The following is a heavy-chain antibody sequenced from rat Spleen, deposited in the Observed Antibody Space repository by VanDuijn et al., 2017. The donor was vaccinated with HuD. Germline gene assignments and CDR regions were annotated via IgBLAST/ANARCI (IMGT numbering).Heavy chain of an antibody. CDR2: ITNSGGTS. V-gene: IGHV5S13*01. J-gene: IGHJ2*01. CDR1: GFTFSNYG. D-gene: IGHD1-11*01. Sequence: EVQLVESGGGLVQPGRSMKLSCAASGFTFSNYGMYWIRQAPTKGLEWVASITNSGGTSYYRGSVKGRFTISRDNAKNTLYLQMDSLRSEDTATYYCARAPTDYFDYWGQGVMVTVSS. CDR3: ARAPTDYFDY.